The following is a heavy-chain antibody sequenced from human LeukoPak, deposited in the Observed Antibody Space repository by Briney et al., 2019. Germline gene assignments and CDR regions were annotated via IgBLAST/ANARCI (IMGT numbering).Heavy chain of an antibody. V-gene: IGHV4-59*01. D-gene: IGHD4-17*01. J-gene: IGHJ3*02. Sequence: SETLSLTCAVSGYCFSNYYWTWLRQPPGRGLEWIGYISYIGTTNYNHSLKSRVTISIDTSKNQFSMKLSCVTTADTAVYYCARDLVTVTKGFDIWGLGTMVSVSS. CDR3: ARDLVTVTKGFDI. CDR1: GYCFSNYY. CDR2: ISYIGTT.